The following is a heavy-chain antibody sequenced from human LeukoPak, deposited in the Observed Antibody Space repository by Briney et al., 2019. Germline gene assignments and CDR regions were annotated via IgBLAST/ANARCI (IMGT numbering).Heavy chain of an antibody. CDR1: GFTFSSYA. J-gene: IGHJ4*02. CDR3: AKDSCSSTSCQKD. CDR2: ISGSGGST. D-gene: IGHD2-2*01. V-gene: IGHV3-23*01. Sequence: GGSLRLSCAASGFTFSSYAMSWVRQAPGKGLEWVSAISGSGGSTYYADSVKGRFTISRDNSKNTLYLQMNSLRAEGTAVYYCAKDSCSSTSCQKDWGQGTLVTVSS.